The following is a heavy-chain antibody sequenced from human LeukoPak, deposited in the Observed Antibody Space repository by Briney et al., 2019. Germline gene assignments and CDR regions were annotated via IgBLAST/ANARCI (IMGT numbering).Heavy chain of an antibody. V-gene: IGHV3-20*04. D-gene: IGHD2-21*01. CDR2: INWHGGST. CDR1: GFTFSSYS. J-gene: IGHJ3*02. Sequence: GGSLRLSCAASGFTFSSYSMNWVRQAPGKGLEWVSAINWHGGSTGYADSVKGRFTISRDNAKNSLYLQMNSLRAEDTALYYCARDWVGISRNAFDIWGQGTMVTVSS. CDR3: ARDWVGISRNAFDI.